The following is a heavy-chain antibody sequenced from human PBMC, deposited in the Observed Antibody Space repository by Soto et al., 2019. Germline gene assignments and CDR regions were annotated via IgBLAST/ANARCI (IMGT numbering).Heavy chain of an antibody. CDR2: ISPSSNYI. Sequence: EVQLVESGGGLIKPGGSLRLSCVASEFSFSTYSMNWVRQAPGKGLEWVSFISPSSNYIYYADSVKGRFTISRDNAKDSLFLQMNSLRADDTAVYFCARDQKPAPGIPLRRLGSGRYGMDVWGRGTTVTVSS. V-gene: IGHV3-21*01. D-gene: IGHD6-13*01. CDR1: EFSFSTYS. J-gene: IGHJ6*02. CDR3: ARDQKPAPGIPLRRLGSGRYGMDV.